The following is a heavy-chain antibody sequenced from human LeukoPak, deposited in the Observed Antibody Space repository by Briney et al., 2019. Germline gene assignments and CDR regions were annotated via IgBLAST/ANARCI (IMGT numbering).Heavy chain of an antibody. V-gene: IGHV3-48*03. D-gene: IGHD2-15*01. J-gene: IGHJ4*02. Sequence: GGSLRLSCAASGFTFSSYEMNWLRQAPGKGLEWVSYISSSGSTIYYADSVKGRFTISRDNAKNSLYLQMNSLRAEDTAVYYCARDCSGGSCYSGFDYWGQGTLVTVSS. CDR2: ISSSGSTI. CDR3: ARDCSGGSCYSGFDY. CDR1: GFTFSSYE.